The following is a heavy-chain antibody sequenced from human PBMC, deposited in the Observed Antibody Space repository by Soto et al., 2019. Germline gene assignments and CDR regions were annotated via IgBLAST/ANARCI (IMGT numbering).Heavy chain of an antibody. D-gene: IGHD5-12*01. V-gene: IGHV3-23*01. CDR2: IGGSGGTS. J-gene: IGHJ2*01. CDR3: AKDGSGQWLVTSTSWYFDL. CDR1: GFTFSNYA. Sequence: PGGSLRLSCAASGFTFSNYAMSWVRQTPGKGLEWVSGIGGSGGTSYYADSVERRFTISRDNSKNTLYLQIDSLRVEDTAVFYCAKDGSGQWLVTSTSWYFDLWGRGTLVTVSS.